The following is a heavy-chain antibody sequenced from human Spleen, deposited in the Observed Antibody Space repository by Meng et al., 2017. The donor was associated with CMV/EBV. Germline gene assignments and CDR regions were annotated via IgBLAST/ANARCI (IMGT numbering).Heavy chain of an antibody. CDR2: INPNSGGT. V-gene: IGHV1-2*02. J-gene: IGHJ4*02. CDR1: GYTFTGYY. CDR3: ARAWGDIVVVPAAMTADY. Sequence: ASVKVSCKASGYTFTGYYIHWVRQAPGQGLEWMGWINPNSGGTNYAQKFQGRVTMTRDTSTSTVYMELSSLRSEDTAVYYCARAWGDIVVVPAAMTADYWGQGTLVTVSS. D-gene: IGHD2-2*01.